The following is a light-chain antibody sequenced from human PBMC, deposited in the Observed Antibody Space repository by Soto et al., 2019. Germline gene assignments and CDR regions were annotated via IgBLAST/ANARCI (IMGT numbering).Light chain of an antibody. CDR1: QSVSNY. Sequence: EIVLTQSPATLSLSPGERATLSCRASQSVSNYLAWYQQKPGQAPRLLIYDAYNRATGVPARFSGSGSGTDFTLTISSLEPEDFAVYYCQQRSNWWTFGQGTKVEIK. J-gene: IGKJ1*01. CDR2: DAY. V-gene: IGKV3-11*01. CDR3: QQRSNWWT.